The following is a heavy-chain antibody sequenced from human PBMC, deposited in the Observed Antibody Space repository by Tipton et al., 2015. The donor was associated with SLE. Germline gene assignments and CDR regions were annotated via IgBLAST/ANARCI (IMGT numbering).Heavy chain of an antibody. CDR1: GYSISSGYY. D-gene: IGHD1-1*01. Sequence: TLSLTCAVSGYSISSGYYWGWIRQPPGKGLEWIGYIYYSGSTNYNPSLKSRVTISVDTSKNQFSLKLSSVTAADTAVYYCARGGNWNAVWWFDPWGQGTLVTGS. CDR2: IYYSGST. CDR3: ARGGNWNAVWWFDP. J-gene: IGHJ5*02. V-gene: IGHV4-38-2*01.